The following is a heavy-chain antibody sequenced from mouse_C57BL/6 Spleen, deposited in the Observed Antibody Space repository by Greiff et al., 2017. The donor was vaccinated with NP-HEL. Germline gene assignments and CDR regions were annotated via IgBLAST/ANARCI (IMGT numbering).Heavy chain of an antibody. CDR1: GYTFTSYG. J-gene: IGHJ4*01. V-gene: IGHV1-81*01. CDR3: ARCWDSSGYDAMDY. Sequence: QVQLKESGAELARPGASVKLSCKASGYTFTSYGISWVKQRTGLGLEWIGEIYPRSGNTYYNEKFKGKATLTADKSSSTAYMELRSLTSEDSAVYFCARCWDSSGYDAMDYWGQGTSVTVSS. D-gene: IGHD3-2*02. CDR2: IYPRSGNT.